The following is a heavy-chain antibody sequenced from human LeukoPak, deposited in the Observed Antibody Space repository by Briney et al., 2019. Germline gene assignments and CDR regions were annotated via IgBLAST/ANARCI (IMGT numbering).Heavy chain of an antibody. CDR2: INYGGDT. V-gene: IGHV4-34*01. D-gene: IGHD1-1*01. Sequence: SETLSLTCGVDGGSFSGYDWTWVRQPPGKGLEWIGQINYGGDTNYSPSLKSRVTISVDTSKNQFSLKVTSVTAADTAVYYCARGLGWKVTPMGLFYMDVWGEGATVTVSS. CDR1: GGSFSGYD. J-gene: IGHJ6*03. CDR3: ARGLGWKVTPMGLFYMDV.